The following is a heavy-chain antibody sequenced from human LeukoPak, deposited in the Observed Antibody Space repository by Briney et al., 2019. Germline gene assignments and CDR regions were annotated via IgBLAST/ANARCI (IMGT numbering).Heavy chain of an antibody. CDR3: AKGRGTTGTSAANY. CDR2: ISGTNDNT. J-gene: IGHJ4*02. CDR1: GFTFSSYA. V-gene: IGHV3-23*01. D-gene: IGHD4-17*01. Sequence: GGSLRLSCAASGFTFSSYAMSWVRQAPGKGLEWVSSISGTNDNTYYADSVKDRFTISRDNSKNTLSLQMNSLRAEDTAVYYCAKGRGTTGTSAANYWGQRTLVTVSS.